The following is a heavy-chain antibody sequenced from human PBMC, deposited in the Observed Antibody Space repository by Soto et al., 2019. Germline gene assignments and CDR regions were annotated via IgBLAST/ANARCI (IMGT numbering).Heavy chain of an antibody. J-gene: IGHJ6*02. CDR3: XXXXGYNYGYDAMDV. CDR1: GFTFSSYA. Sequence: EVQLLESGGGLVQPGGSLRLSCAASGFTFSSYAMSWVRQAPGKGLEWVSGISGSGGSTYYADSVKGRFTISRDNSKNTLYLQTNSLRAEXXAXXXXXXXXGYNYGYDAMDVWGQGTTVTVSS. CDR2: ISGSGGST. V-gene: IGHV3-23*01. D-gene: IGHD5-18*01.